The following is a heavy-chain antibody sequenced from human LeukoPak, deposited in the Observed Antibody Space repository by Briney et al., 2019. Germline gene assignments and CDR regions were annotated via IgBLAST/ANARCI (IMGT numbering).Heavy chain of an antibody. J-gene: IGHJ4*02. V-gene: IGHV1-2*02. D-gene: IGHD3-16*01. CDR1: GYTFSDYY. CDR2: INPNSGGT. Sequence: ASVKVSCKASGYTFSDYYVHGVRQAPGQGLEWMGWINPNSGGTNSAQRFQGRVTMTRDTSISTTYLELSRLISDDTAVYYCARDGGLDYWGQGTRVTVSS. CDR3: ARDGGLDY.